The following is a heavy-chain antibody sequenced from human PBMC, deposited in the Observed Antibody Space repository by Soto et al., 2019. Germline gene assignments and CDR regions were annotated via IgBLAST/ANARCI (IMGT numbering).Heavy chain of an antibody. CDR1: GFTFSNYG. CDR2: IWHDGNNK. J-gene: IGHJ6*02. CDR3: ASDLVGASDSYGLDV. D-gene: IGHD1-26*01. Sequence: GGSLRLSCAASGFTFSNYGMHWVRQAPGKGLEWVAIIWHDGNNKYYADSVRGRFIISRDNSKNRLYLQMNSLRAEDTAVYYCASDLVGASDSYGLDVWGQGTPVTVS. V-gene: IGHV3-33*01.